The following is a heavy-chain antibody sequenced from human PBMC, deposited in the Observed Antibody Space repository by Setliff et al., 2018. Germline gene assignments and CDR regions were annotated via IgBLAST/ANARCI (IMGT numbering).Heavy chain of an antibody. D-gene: IGHD2-8*01. V-gene: IGHV4-39*02. CDR1: GDSIRSSRYY. J-gene: IGHJ6*02. CDR2: IYSSGNT. Sequence: PSETLSLTCTVSGDSIRSSRYYWGWIRQPPGKGLEWIGSIYSSGNTYYNPSLKRRVTISADTSMNHFSLRMTSVSAADTAVYYCAKEHVVISFVTNTHHHNGMDVWGQGTTVTVSS. CDR3: AKEHVVISFVTNTHHHNGMDV.